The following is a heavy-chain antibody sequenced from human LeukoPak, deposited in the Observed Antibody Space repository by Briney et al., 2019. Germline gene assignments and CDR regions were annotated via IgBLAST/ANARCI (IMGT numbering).Heavy chain of an antibody. CDR3: ARVPDSNYPYYFDY. D-gene: IGHD4-11*01. V-gene: IGHV4-59*07. J-gene: IGHJ4*02. CDR1: GGSISSYY. Sequence: SDTLSLTCTVSGGSISSYYWSWIRQPPGKGLEWIGYIYYSGSTNHNPSLKSRVTISVDTSKNQFSLKLSSLTAADTAVYYCARVPDSNYPYYFDYWGQGTLVTVSS. CDR2: IYYSGST.